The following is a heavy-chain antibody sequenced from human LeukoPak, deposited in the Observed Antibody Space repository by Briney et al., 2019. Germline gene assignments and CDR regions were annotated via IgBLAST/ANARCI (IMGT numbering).Heavy chain of an antibody. D-gene: IGHD2-15*01. CDR1: GYTFTSYG. J-gene: IGHJ4*02. V-gene: IGHV1-18*01. Sequence: ASVKVSCKASGYTFTSYGISWVRQAPGQGLEWMGWISAYNGNTNYAQKLQGRVTMTTDTSTSTAYMELRSLRSDDTAVYYCARVGPPMGYCSGGSCYVFVSIYYFDYWGQGTLVTVSS. CDR3: ARVGPPMGYCSGGSCYVFVSIYYFDY. CDR2: ISAYNGNT.